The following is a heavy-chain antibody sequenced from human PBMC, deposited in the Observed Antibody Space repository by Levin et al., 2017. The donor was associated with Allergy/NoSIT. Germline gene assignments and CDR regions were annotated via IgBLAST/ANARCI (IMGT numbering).Heavy chain of an antibody. J-gene: IGHJ4*02. Sequence: SQTLSLTCTVSGGSIASSSYYGGWIRQPPGKGLEWIGSIYYSGSTYYNPSLKSRVTISVDTSKNQFSLKLSSVTAADTAVYYCATRDGDSSFDYWGQGTLVTVSS. D-gene: IGHD4-17*01. CDR2: IYYSGST. V-gene: IGHV4-39*01. CDR1: GGSIASSSYY. CDR3: ATRDGDSSFDY.